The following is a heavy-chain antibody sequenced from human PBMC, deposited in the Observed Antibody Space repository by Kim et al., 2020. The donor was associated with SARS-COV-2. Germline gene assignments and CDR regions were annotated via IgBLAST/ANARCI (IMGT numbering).Heavy chain of an antibody. CDR3: ARVGGYCSGGSCYSSGVFDY. CDR1: GGSISSSNW. D-gene: IGHD2-15*01. V-gene: IGHV4-4*02. J-gene: IGHJ4*02. Sequence: SETLSLTCAVSGGSISSSNWWSWVRQPPGKGLEWIGEIYHSGSTNYNPSLKSRVTISVDKSKNQFSLKLSSVTAADTAVYYCARVGGYCSGGSCYSSGVFDYWGQGTLVTVSS. CDR2: IYHSGST.